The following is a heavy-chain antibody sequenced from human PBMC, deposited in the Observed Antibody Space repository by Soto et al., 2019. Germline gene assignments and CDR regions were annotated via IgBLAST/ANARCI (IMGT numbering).Heavy chain of an antibody. CDR1: GFTFSSYG. J-gene: IGHJ4*02. D-gene: IGHD2-2*01. CDR3: AKGASEDIVVVPASY. V-gene: IGHV3-30*18. CDR2: ISYDGSNK. Sequence: RGSLRLSCAASGFTFSSYGMHWVRQAPGKGLEWVAVISYDGSNKYYADSVKGRFTISRDNSKNTLYLQMNSLRAEDTAVYYCAKGASEDIVVVPASYWGQGTLVTV.